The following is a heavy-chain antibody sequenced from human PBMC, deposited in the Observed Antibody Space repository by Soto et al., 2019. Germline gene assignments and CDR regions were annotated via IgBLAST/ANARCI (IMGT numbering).Heavy chain of an antibody. Sequence: PGGSLRLSCAASGFTFSSYAMHWVRQAPGKGLEWVAVISYDGSNKYYADSVKGRFTISRDNSKNTLYLQMNSLRAEDTAVYYCARDPISASRRAALPIRYFDYWGQGTLVTVSS. CDR3: ARDPISASRRAALPIRYFDY. J-gene: IGHJ4*02. CDR1: GFTFSSYA. V-gene: IGHV3-30-3*01. D-gene: IGHD6-6*01. CDR2: ISYDGSNK.